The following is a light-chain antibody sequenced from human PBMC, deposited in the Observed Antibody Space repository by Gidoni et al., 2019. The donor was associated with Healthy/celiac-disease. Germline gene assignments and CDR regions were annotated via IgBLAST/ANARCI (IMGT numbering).Light chain of an antibody. V-gene: IGLV7-46*01. CDR3: LLSYSGAWV. J-gene: IGLJ3*02. Sequence: QAVVTQEPSLTVSPGGTVTLTCGSSTGAVTSGHYPYGFQQKPGQAPRTLSYDTSNKHSWTPARFSGSLLGGKAALTLSGAQPEDEAEYYCLLSYSGAWVFGGGTKLTVL. CDR2: DTS. CDR1: TGAVTSGHY.